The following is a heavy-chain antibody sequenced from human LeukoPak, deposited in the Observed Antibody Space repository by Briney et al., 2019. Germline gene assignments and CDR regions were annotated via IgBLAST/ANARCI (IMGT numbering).Heavy chain of an antibody. CDR3: ARGSRVLRASDIDY. Sequence: ASVKVSCKASGYTFTSYYMHWVRQAPGQGLEWMGWINPNSGGTNYAQNFQGRVTMTRDTSISTAYMELSRLRSDDTAVYYCARGSRVLRASDIDYWGQGTLVTVSS. D-gene: IGHD3-10*01. CDR2: INPNSGGT. J-gene: IGHJ4*02. CDR1: GYTFTSYY. V-gene: IGHV1-2*02.